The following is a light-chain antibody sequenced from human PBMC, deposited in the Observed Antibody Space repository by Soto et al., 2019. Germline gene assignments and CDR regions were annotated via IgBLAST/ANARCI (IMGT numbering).Light chain of an antibody. CDR3: MQALQTPWT. J-gene: IGKJ1*01. V-gene: IGKV2-28*01. CDR1: QSLLHSNGYNY. Sequence: DIVMTQSPLSLPVTPGEPASISCRSSQSLLHSNGYNYLDWYLQKPGQSPQLLIYLGSNRASGVPDRLSGSGSGPDFTLKISRVEAEDVGVYYCMQALQTPWTFGQGTKVEIK. CDR2: LGS.